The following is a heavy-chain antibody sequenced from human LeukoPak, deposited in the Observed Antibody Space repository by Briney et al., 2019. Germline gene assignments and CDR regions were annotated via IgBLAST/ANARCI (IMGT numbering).Heavy chain of an antibody. Sequence: GASVKVSCKASGGTFSSYAISWVRQAPGQGLEWMGGIIPIFGTANYAQKFQGRVTITAGESTSTAYMELSSLRSEDTAVYYCARDGRTTVSPRGYYYYYYYMDVWGKGTTVTVSS. V-gene: IGHV1-69*13. J-gene: IGHJ6*03. CDR1: GGTFSSYA. CDR3: ARDGRTTVSPRGYYYYYYYMDV. D-gene: IGHD4-11*01. CDR2: IIPIFGTA.